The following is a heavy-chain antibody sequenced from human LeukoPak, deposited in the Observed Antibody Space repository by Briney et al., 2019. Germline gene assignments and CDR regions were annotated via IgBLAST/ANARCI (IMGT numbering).Heavy chain of an antibody. Sequence: ASVKVSCKASGGTFSSYAISWVRQAPGQGLEWMGGIIPIFGTANYAQKFQGRVTITADKSTSTAYMELSSLRSEDTAVYYCARETKTYCGGDCYLGGYYYYMDVWGKGTTVTISS. CDR3: ARETKTYCGGDCYLGGYYYYMDV. CDR1: GGTFSSYA. V-gene: IGHV1-69*06. CDR2: IIPIFGTA. J-gene: IGHJ6*03. D-gene: IGHD2-21*02.